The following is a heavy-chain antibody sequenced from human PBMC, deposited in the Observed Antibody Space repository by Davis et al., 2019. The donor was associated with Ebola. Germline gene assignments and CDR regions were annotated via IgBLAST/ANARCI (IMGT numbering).Heavy chain of an antibody. CDR3: ARDFGLAAAGTAFDY. Sequence: GGSLRLSCATSGFIFRTYAMHWVRQAPGKGLEWVAEISYDGTNEYYADSVKGRFTISRDNSNNTLYLQMTSLRTEDTALYYCARDFGLAAAGTAFDYWGQGTLVTVSS. D-gene: IGHD6-13*01. CDR2: ISYDGTNE. V-gene: IGHV3-30*04. J-gene: IGHJ4*02. CDR1: GFIFRTYA.